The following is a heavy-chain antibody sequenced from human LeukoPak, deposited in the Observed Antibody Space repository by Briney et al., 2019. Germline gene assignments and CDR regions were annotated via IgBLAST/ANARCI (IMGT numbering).Heavy chain of an antibody. Sequence: GGSLRLSCAASGFTFSTYWMSWVRQAPGKGLEWVSAISGTGDTIYYVDSVKGRFTISRDNSKNTLYLQMNSLRAEDTAVYYCAKAGPYYFDYWGQGTLVTVSS. CDR2: ISGTGDTI. V-gene: IGHV3-23*01. CDR3: AKAGPYYFDY. CDR1: GFTFSTYW. J-gene: IGHJ4*02.